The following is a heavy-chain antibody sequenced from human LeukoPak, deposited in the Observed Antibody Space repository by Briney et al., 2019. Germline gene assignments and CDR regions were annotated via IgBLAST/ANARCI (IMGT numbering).Heavy chain of an antibody. D-gene: IGHD3-10*01. V-gene: IGHV3-30-3*01. CDR1: GFTFSSYW. Sequence: PGGSLRLSCAASGFTFSSYWMSWVRQAPGKGLEWVAVISYDGSNKYYADSVKGRFTISRDNSKNTLYLQMNSLRAEDTAVYYCASLYGSGSYDYWGQGTLVTVSS. J-gene: IGHJ4*02. CDR3: ASLYGSGSYDY. CDR2: ISYDGSNK.